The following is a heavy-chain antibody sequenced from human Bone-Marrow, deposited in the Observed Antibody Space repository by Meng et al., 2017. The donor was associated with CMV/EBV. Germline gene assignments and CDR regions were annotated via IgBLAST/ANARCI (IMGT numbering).Heavy chain of an antibody. CDR3: AKAFGGDGYYYHMDV. CDR1: GFTFDDYA. D-gene: IGHD3-10*01. Sequence: SLKISCAASGFTFDDYAMRWLRQAPGKGLEWVSGINWNGGSIGYADSVKGRFTISRDNAKNCLYLQMNSLRPEDTALYYCAKAFGGDGYYYHMDVWGQGTTVTVSS. V-gene: IGHV3-9*01. CDR2: INWNGGSI. J-gene: IGHJ6*02.